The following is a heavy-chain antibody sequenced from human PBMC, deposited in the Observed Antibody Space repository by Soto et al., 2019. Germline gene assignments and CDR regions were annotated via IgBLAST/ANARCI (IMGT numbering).Heavy chain of an antibody. CDR1: GFSFNTYW. J-gene: IGHJ4*02. Sequence: EVQLVESGGGLVQPGGSLRLSCAASGFSFNTYWMSWIRQAPGKGLEWVANINEDGNKQNYVDYGRGLFTIYRDNAKTSVHLQMNSLRVEDTVVYYCATRAGEPADWGQGTLVTVSS. CDR3: ATRAGEPAD. D-gene: IGHD3-16*01. CDR2: INEDGNKQ. V-gene: IGHV3-7*01.